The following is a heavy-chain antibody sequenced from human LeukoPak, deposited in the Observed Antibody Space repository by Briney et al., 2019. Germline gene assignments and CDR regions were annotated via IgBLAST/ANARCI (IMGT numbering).Heavy chain of an antibody. CDR2: IWYDGSNK. Sequence: GGSLRLSCAASGFTFSSYGMHWVRQAPGKGLEWVAVIWYDGSNKYYADSVKGRFTISRDNSKNTLYLQMNSLRAEDTAVYYCARDQWMTRHAFDIWGQGTMVTVSS. CDR1: GFTFSSYG. V-gene: IGHV3-33*01. CDR3: ARDQWMTRHAFDI. J-gene: IGHJ3*02. D-gene: IGHD5-12*01.